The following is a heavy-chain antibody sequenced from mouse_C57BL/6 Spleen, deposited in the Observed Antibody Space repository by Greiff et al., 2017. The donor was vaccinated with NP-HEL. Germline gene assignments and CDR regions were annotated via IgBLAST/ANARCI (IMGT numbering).Heavy chain of an antibody. Sequence: EVQLQESGPGMVKPSQSLSLTCTVTGYSITSGYDWHWIRHFPGNKLEWMGYISYSGSTNYNPSLKSRISITHDTSTNHFFLKLSSVTTEDTATDYCARGVGREWYCDVWGTGTTVTVSS. D-gene: IGHD4-1*01. CDR2: ISYSGST. V-gene: IGHV3-1*01. CDR3: ARGVGREWYCDV. J-gene: IGHJ1*03. CDR1: GYSITSGYD.